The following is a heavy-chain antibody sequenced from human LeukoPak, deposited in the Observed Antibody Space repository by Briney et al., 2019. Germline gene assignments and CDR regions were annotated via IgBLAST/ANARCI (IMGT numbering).Heavy chain of an antibody. D-gene: IGHD3-3*01. CDR2: IYSGGST. Sequence: TGGSLRLSCAASGFTVSSNYMSWVRQAPGKGLEWVSVIYSGGSTYYADSVKGRFTISRDNSKNTLYLQMNSLRAEDTAVYYCARDLLTYDFWNGYGYWGQGTLVTVSS. J-gene: IGHJ4*02. V-gene: IGHV3-66*02. CDR3: ARDLLTYDFWNGYGY. CDR1: GFTVSSNY.